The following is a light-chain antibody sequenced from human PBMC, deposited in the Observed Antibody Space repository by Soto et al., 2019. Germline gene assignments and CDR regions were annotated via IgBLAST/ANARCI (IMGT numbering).Light chain of an antibody. J-gene: IGKJ5*01. CDR3: QQYNDLPIT. Sequence: RRQSPGTKSVSPGERAALSCRARQSVSGKLAWYQQKPGQAPRLLIYDASTRATGIPARFSGSGSGTEFTLTITSLQSEDFALYYCQQYNDLPITFCQGRLLAVK. CDR2: DAS. CDR1: QSVSGK. V-gene: IGKV3-15*01.